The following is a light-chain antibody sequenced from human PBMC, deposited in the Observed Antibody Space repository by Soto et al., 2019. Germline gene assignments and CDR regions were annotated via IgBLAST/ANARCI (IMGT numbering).Light chain of an antibody. CDR2: AAS. CDR1: QSICTY. Sequence: IEVTQSPSSLSASVGDRVTITCRASQSICTYLNWYQQRPGEAPKVLIYAASTLQDGIPSRFSGSGSGTDFTLTIRGLQPEDFATYYCQQGYSTITFGQGTRLEIK. CDR3: QQGYSTIT. V-gene: IGKV1-39*01. J-gene: IGKJ5*01.